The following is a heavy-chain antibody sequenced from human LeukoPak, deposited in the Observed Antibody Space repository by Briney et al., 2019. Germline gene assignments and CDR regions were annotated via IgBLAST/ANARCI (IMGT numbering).Heavy chain of an antibody. J-gene: IGHJ4*02. CDR1: GYTFTSYY. CDR2: INPSGGST. D-gene: IGHD6-13*01. V-gene: IGHV1-46*01. Sequence: ASVKVSCKASGYTFTSYYMHWVRQAPGQGLEWMGIINPSGGSTSYAQKFQGRVTMTRDTSTSTVYMELSSLRSEDTAVYYCARVLAETGYSSSGKYYFDYWGQGTLVTVSS. CDR3: ARVLAETGYSSSGKYYFDY.